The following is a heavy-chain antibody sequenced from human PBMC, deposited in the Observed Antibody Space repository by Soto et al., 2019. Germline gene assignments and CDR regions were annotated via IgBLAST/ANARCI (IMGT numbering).Heavy chain of an antibody. Sequence: PGGSLRLSCAASGFTFSSYAMSWVRQAPGKGLEWVSAISGSGGSTYYADSVKGRFTISRDNSKNTLYLQMNSLRAEDTAVYYCAKEIDIVVVVAATQPFDYCGQGTLVTVSS. V-gene: IGHV3-23*01. D-gene: IGHD2-15*01. CDR1: GFTFSSYA. CDR2: ISGSGGST. J-gene: IGHJ4*02. CDR3: AKEIDIVVVVAATQPFDY.